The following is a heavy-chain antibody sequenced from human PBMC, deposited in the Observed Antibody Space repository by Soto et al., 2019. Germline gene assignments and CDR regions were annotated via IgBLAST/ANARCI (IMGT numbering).Heavy chain of an antibody. CDR2: INHSGST. CDR1: GGSFSGYY. Sequence: SSETLSLTCAVYGGSFSGYYWSWIRQPPGKGLEWSGEINHSGSTNYNPSIKSRVTISVDTSKNQFSLKLSSVTAADKAVYYCARGEAVVVTSGTYYSYYYGMDVWGQGTTVTVSS. J-gene: IGHJ6*02. V-gene: IGHV4-34*01. CDR3: ARGEAVVVTSGTYYSYYYGMDV. D-gene: IGHD2-21*02.